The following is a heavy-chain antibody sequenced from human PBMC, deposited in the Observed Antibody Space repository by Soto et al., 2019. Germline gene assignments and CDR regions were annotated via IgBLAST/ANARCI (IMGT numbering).Heavy chain of an antibody. J-gene: IGHJ6*03. V-gene: IGHV3-23*01. CDR1: GFTFSSYA. CDR2: ISGSGGST. CDR3: AKCQDLGFLEWLLRYYYMDV. Sequence: GGSLRLSCAASGFTFSSYAMSWVRQAPGKGLEWVSAISGSGGSTYYADSVKGRFTISRDNSKNTLYLQMNSLRAEDTAVYYCAKCQDLGFLEWLLRYYYMDVWGKGTTVTVSS. D-gene: IGHD3-3*01.